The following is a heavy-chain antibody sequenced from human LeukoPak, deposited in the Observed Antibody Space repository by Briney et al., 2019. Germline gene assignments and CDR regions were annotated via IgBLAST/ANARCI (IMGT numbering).Heavy chain of an antibody. D-gene: IGHD6-19*01. CDR3: ARDRGQWLLNWFDP. CDR2: IYYSGST. V-gene: IGHV4-59*01. Sequence: PSETLSLTCTVSGGSISSYYWSSIRQPPGKGLEWIGYIYYSGSTNYNPSLKSRVTISVDTSKNQFSLKLSSVTAANTAVYYCARDRGQWLLNWFDPWGQGTLVTVSS. CDR1: GGSISSYY. J-gene: IGHJ5*02.